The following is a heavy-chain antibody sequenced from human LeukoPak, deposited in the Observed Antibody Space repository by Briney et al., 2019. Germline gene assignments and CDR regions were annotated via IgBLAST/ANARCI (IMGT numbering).Heavy chain of an antibody. D-gene: IGHD5-12*01. CDR2: IYYTGST. CDR1: GGSIISSGDY. Sequence: SETLSLTCTVSGGSIISSGDYWVWIRQPPGKGLEWIASIYYTGSTYYNPSLSGRVTISADTTRNQFSVNLRFVTAADTAVYYCVRRNVGYDTLGPNWGRGTLVTVSS. CDR3: VRRNVGYDTLGPN. J-gene: IGHJ4*02. V-gene: IGHV4-39*01.